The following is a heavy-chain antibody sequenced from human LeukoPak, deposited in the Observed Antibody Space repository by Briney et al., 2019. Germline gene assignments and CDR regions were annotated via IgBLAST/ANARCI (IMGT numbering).Heavy chain of an antibody. CDR3: AKSLYSSGWYLYD. J-gene: IGHJ4*02. V-gene: IGHV3-23*01. CDR1: GFTFSSYA. Sequence: GSLRLSCAASGFTFSSYAMSWVRQAPGKGLEWVSAISGSGGSTYYADSVKGRFTISRDNSKNTLYLQMNSPRAEDTAVYYCAKSLYSSGWYLYDWGQGTLVTVSS. D-gene: IGHD6-19*01. CDR2: ISGSGGST.